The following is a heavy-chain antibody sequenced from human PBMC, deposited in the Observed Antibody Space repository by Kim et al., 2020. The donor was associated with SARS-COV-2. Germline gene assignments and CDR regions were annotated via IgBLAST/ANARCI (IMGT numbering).Heavy chain of an antibody. D-gene: IGHD3-22*01. Sequence: GGSLRLSCAASGFTFSRYWMSWVRQAPGKGLEWVANIKQDGSEKYYVDSVKGRFTISRDNAKNSLSLQMNSLRAEDTAVYYCARKGQDYYDTSGLREFD. CDR2: IKQDGSEK. J-gene: IGHJ4*01. V-gene: IGHV3-7*03. CDR1: GFTFSRYW. CDR3: ARKGQDYYDTSGLREFD.